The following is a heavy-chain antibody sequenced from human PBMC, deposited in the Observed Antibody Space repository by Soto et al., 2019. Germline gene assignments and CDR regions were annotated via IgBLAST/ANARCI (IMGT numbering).Heavy chain of an antibody. J-gene: IGHJ4*02. CDR1: GGSISSGGYS. CDR3: AREDYYDSSGPYFDY. D-gene: IGHD3-22*01. CDR2: IYYSGST. Sequence: SETLSLTCAVSGGSISSGGYSWSWIRQPPGKGLEWIGYIYYSGSTNYNPSLKSRVTISVDTSKNQFSLKLSSVTAADTAVYYCAREDYYDSSGPYFDYWGQGTLVTVSS. V-gene: IGHV4-61*08.